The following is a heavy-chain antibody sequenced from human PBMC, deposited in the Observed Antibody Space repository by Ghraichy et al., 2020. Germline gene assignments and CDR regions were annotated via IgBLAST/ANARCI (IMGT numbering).Heavy chain of an antibody. V-gene: IGHV3-30*04. CDR3: ARDPYYDSSPAYYFDY. J-gene: IGHJ4*02. Sequence: GGSLRLSCAASGFTFSSYAMHWVRQAPGKGLEWVAVISYDGSNKYYADSVKGRFTISRDNSKNTLYLQMNSLRAEDTAVYYCARDPYYDSSPAYYFDYWGQGTLVTVSS. CDR1: GFTFSSYA. D-gene: IGHD3-22*01. CDR2: ISYDGSNK.